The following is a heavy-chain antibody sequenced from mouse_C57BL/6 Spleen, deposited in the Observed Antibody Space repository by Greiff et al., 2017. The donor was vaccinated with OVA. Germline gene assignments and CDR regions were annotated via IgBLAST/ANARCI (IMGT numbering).Heavy chain of an antibody. CDR1: GYAFTNYL. Sequence: VQLQQSGAELVRPGTSVKVSCKASGYAFTNYLIEWVKQRPGQGLEWIGVINPGSGGTNYNEKFKGKATLTADKSSSTAYMQLSSLTSEDSAVYFGARGGGSSYGFAYWGQGTLVTVSA. CDR2: INPGSGGT. CDR3: ARGGGSSYGFAY. V-gene: IGHV1-54*01. D-gene: IGHD1-1*01. J-gene: IGHJ3*01.